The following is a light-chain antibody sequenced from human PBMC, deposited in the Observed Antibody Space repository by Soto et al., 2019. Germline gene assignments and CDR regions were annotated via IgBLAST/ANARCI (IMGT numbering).Light chain of an antibody. CDR3: QQGYSTPLT. V-gene: IGKV1-39*01. Sequence: DIQMTQSPSSLSASVGDRVTITCRASQSIISYLNWYQQKPGKAPKLLIYTASNLQSGVSSRFSGSGSGTDFTLTISSLQPADFATYYCQQGYSTPLTFGGGTKV. J-gene: IGKJ4*01. CDR2: TAS. CDR1: QSIISY.